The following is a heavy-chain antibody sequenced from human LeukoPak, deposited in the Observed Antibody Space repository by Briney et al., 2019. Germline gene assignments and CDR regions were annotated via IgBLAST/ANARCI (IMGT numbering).Heavy chain of an antibody. D-gene: IGHD3-3*01. CDR3: ARPGGSTAYYDFWSGNNWFDP. J-gene: IGHJ5*02. Sequence: SVKVSCKASGYTFTSYYMHWVRQAPGHGREWMGGIIPIFGTANYAQKFQGRVTITADNSTSTAYMELSSLRTEDTAVYYCARPGGSTAYYDFWSGNNWFDPWGQGTLVTVSS. V-gene: IGHV1-69*06. CDR2: IIPIFGTA. CDR1: GYTFTSYY.